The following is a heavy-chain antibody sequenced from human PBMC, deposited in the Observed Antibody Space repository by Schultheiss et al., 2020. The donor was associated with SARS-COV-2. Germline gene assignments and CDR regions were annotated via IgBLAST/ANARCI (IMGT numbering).Heavy chain of an antibody. CDR2: IIPLFGTA. CDR1: GYTFTGYY. CDR3: ARVPYYYYGMDV. Sequence: SVKVSCKASGYTFTGYYMHWVRQAPGQGLEWMGGIIPLFGTANYAQKFQGRVTITADKSTSTAYMELSSLRSEDTAVYYCARVPYYYYGMDVWGQGTTVTVSS. V-gene: IGHV1-69*06. J-gene: IGHJ6*02.